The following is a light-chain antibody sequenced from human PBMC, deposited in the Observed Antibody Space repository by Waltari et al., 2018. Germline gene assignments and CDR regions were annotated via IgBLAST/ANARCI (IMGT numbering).Light chain of an antibody. V-gene: IGLV2-8*01. Sequence: QSALTQPPSASGSLGQSVAISCTGTSSDVGGYDLVPWYQQHPGQAPKPIISEVNKRPAGVPDRFSGSKSGNTASLTVSGLQAEDEADYYCTSYAGSNNLPFGGGTKLTVL. CDR2: EVN. CDR3: TSYAGSNNLP. J-gene: IGLJ2*01. CDR1: SSDVGGYDL.